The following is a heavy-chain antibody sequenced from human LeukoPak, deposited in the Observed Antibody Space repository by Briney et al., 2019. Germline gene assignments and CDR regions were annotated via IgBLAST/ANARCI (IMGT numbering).Heavy chain of an antibody. CDR3: GRNLGSGSDH. V-gene: IGHV4-59*11. Sequence: KPSQTLSPTCNVFGDCISGPYWNWIRQSPGRGLEWIGYTHYTGETNYNPSLKSRLTMSVDTSNNQVYLRLSSVTAADTAVYYCGRNLGSGSDHWGQGTLVTVSS. D-gene: IGHD3-10*01. CDR2: THYTGET. CDR1: GDCISGPY. J-gene: IGHJ4*02.